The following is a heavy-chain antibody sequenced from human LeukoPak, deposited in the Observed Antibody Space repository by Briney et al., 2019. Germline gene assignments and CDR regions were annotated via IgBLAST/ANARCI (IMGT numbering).Heavy chain of an antibody. D-gene: IGHD3-16*02. Sequence: ASVKVSCRASGYTFTSYGISWVRQAPGQGLEWMGWISAYNGNTNYAQKLQGRVTMTTDTSTSTAYMELRSLRSDDTAVYYCAIDLGELSPLDYWGQGTLVTVSS. CDR3: AIDLGELSPLDY. J-gene: IGHJ4*02. CDR1: GYTFTSYG. V-gene: IGHV1-18*01. CDR2: ISAYNGNT.